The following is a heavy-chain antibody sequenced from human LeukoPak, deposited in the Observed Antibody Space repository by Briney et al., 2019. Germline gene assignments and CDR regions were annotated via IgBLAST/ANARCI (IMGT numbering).Heavy chain of an antibody. V-gene: IGHV3-21*01. D-gene: IGHD5/OR15-5a*01. CDR3: GRSWLVYYWYCGMDV. J-gene: IGHJ6*02. Sequence: PGGSLRLSCAASVFTFSSYSMNCVRQAPGKGREWVSSISSSSSYIYYADSVKGRFTISRDNAKTSLYLQMNGLRAEDTAVYSCGRSWLVYYWYCGMDVWGQGNTVTVSS. CDR1: VFTFSSYS. CDR2: ISSSSSYI.